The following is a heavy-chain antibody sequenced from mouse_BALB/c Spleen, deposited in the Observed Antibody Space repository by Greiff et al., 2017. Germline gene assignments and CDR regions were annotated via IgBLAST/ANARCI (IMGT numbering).Heavy chain of an antibody. V-gene: IGHV5-6-3*01. D-gene: IGHD1-1*01. CDR2: INSNGGST. Sequence: EVKVVESGGGLVQPGGSLKLSCAASGFTFSSYGMSWVRQTPDKRLELVATINSNGGSTYYPDSVKGRFTISRDNAKNTLYLQMSSLKSEDTAMYYCARAPPLLRGAMDYWGQGTSVTVSS. CDR3: ARAPPLLRGAMDY. CDR1: GFTFSSYG. J-gene: IGHJ4*01.